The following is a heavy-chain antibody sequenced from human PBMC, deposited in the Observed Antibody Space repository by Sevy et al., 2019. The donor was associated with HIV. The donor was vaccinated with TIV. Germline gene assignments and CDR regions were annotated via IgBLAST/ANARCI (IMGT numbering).Heavy chain of an antibody. CDR2: IVTAAGVT. V-gene: IGHV3-48*02. D-gene: IGHD2-2*01. CDR3: ARCPGHYAIDY. Sequence: GGSLRLSCAASGFTFNTYSLIWVRQTPGKGLEWLSFIVTAAGVTYYADSVKGRFTISRDNAKKSLYLQMNSLRDEDAAVYYCARCPGHYAIDYWGQGTLVTVSS. CDR1: GFTFNTYS. J-gene: IGHJ4*02.